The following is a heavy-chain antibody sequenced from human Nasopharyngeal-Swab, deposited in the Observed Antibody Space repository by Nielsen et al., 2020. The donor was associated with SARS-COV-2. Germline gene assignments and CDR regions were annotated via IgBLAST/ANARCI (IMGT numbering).Heavy chain of an antibody. J-gene: IGHJ4*02. V-gene: IGHV3-23*01. Sequence: VRQAPGKGLEWVSAISGSGGSTYYADSVKGRFTISRDNAKNSLYLQMNSLRVEDMAVYYCVRDEDGDYDFDYWGQGTLVTVSS. D-gene: IGHD4-17*01. CDR3: VRDEDGDYDFDY. CDR2: ISGSGGST.